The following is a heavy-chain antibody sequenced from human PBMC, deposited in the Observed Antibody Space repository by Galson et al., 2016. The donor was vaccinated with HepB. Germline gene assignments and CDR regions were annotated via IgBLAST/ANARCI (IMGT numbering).Heavy chain of an antibody. J-gene: IGHJ4*02. CDR1: GYTFSHYG. CDR2: ISTYNGDT. CDR3: TREYCFNGVCYNADY. Sequence: SVKVSCKASGYTFSHYGVSWVRQAPGQGLEWMGWISTYNGDTYYAQKFQGRVTVTTDTSTSTAYMELRSLRSDDTAVYYCTREYCFNGVCYNADYWGQGTLVTVSS. V-gene: IGHV1-18*01. D-gene: IGHD2-8*01.